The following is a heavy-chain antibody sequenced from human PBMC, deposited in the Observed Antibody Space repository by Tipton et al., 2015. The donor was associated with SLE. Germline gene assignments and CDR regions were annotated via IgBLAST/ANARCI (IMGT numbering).Heavy chain of an antibody. CDR2: IYYSGGT. CDR1: GGSISSHY. J-gene: IGHJ4*02. D-gene: IGHD3-10*01. V-gene: IGHV4-59*08. Sequence: TLSLTCTVSGGSISSHYWSWIRQPPGKGLEWIGYIYYSGGTNYNPSLKSRVTISVDTSKNQFSLKLSSVTAADTAVYYCARQGRFTGLDYWGQGTLVTVSS. CDR3: ARQGRFTGLDY.